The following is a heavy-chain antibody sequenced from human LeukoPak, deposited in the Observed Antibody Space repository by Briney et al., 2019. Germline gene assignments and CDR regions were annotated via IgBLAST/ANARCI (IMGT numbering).Heavy chain of an antibody. CDR3: VKDRDDYGDYAFDY. V-gene: IGHV3-23*01. CDR2: IGRSGDTT. J-gene: IGHJ4*02. CDR1: GFTFTNYV. D-gene: IGHD4-17*01. Sequence: GGSLRLSCAASGFTFTNYVMNWVRQAPGKGLEWVSGIGRSGDTTYYADSVKGRFTISRDNSKNTLYLQMNSLRAEDTAVYFCVKDRDDYGDYAFDYWGQRTLVTVSS.